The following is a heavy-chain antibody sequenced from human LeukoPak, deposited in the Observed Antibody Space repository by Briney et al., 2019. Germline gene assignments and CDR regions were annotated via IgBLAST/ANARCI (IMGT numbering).Heavy chain of an antibody. D-gene: IGHD5-12*01. J-gene: IGHJ4*02. Sequence: ASVKVSCKASGGTFSSYAISWVRQAPGQGLEWMGGIIPIFGTANYAQKFQGRVTITADESTSTAYMELSSLRSEDTAVYYCARLGGYGTDFDYWGQGTLVTVSS. CDR3: ARLGGYGTDFDY. CDR1: GGTFSSYA. V-gene: IGHV1-69*13. CDR2: IIPIFGTA.